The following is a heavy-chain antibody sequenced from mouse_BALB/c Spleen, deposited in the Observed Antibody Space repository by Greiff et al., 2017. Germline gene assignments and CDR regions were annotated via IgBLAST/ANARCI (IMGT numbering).Heavy chain of an antibody. V-gene: IGHV5-9-4*01. Sequence: DVMLVESGGGLVKPGGSLKLSCAASGFTFSSYAMSWVRQSPEKRLEWVAEISSGGSYTYYPDTVTCRFTISRDNAKNTLYLEMSSLRSEDTAMYYCARVYDGYYAFAYWGQGTLVTVSA. J-gene: IGHJ3*01. CDR2: ISSGGSYT. CDR3: ARVYDGYYAFAY. CDR1: GFTFSSYA. D-gene: IGHD2-3*01.